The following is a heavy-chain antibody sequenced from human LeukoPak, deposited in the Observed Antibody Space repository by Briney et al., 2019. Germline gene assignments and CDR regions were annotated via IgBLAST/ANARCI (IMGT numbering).Heavy chain of an antibody. J-gene: IGHJ4*02. CDR1: GFTFGSYA. CDR3: ARVGYDY. D-gene: IGHD3-16*01. Sequence: GGSLRLSCAASGFTFGSYAMSWVRQAPGKGLEWVSYISSTSRTRHYADSVKGRFTISRDNAKNSLYLQMNSLGAEDTAVYYCARVGYDYWGQGTLVTVSS. CDR2: ISSTSRTR. V-gene: IGHV3-48*01.